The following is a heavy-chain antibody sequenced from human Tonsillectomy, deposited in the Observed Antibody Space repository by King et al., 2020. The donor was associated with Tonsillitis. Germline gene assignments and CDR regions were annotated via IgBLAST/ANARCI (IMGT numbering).Heavy chain of an antibody. CDR1: CFTVRNYH. V-gene: IGHV3-21*01. Sequence: VQLVESGGGLVKPGGSLRLSCATSCFTVRNYHMNWVRQAPWKGLEGVSSISDNSNYKYYADSVKGRVTLPRAKAKSSLYLQIDSLRAEDTAVYYCAKDKGAGLYDTSRGAFDIWGQGTKVTVSS. D-gene: IGHD3-22*01. CDR3: AKDKGAGLYDTSRGAFDI. CDR2: ISDNSNYK. J-gene: IGHJ3*02.